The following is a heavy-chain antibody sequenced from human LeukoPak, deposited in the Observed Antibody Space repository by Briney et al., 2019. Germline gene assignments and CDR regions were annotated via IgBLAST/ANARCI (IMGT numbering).Heavy chain of an antibody. V-gene: IGHV3-49*04. J-gene: IGHJ1*01. CDR2: IRSSAHGGTT. D-gene: IGHD2/OR15-2a*01. CDR3: TRGFKKFYH. Sequence: PGGSLGLSCTASGFTFGDYAVTWVRQAPGKGLEWVGFIRSSAHGGTTEYAASVQGRFTISRDDSESVAYLQMRSLKTEDAAVYYCTRGFKKFYHWGQGTLVTVSS. CDR1: GFTFGDYA.